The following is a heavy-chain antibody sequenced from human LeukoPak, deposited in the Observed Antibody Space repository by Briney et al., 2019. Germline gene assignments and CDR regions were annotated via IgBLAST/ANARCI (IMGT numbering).Heavy chain of an antibody. CDR2: IYPGDSDT. Sequence: GESLKISCKGSGYSFTSYWIGWVRQMPGKGLEWMGIIYPGDSDTRYSPSFQGQVTISADKSISTAYLQWSSLKASDTAMYYCARHSGTGAARSRFRFDYWGQGTLVTVSS. J-gene: IGHJ4*02. CDR3: ARHSGTGAARSRFRFDY. CDR1: GYSFTSYW. D-gene: IGHD6-6*01. V-gene: IGHV5-51*01.